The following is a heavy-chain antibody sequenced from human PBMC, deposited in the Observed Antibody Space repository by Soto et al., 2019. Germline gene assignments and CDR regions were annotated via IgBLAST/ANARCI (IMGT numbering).Heavy chain of an antibody. D-gene: IGHD1-26*01. V-gene: IGHV1-18*01. J-gene: IGHJ6*02. CDR2: ISAYNGNT. CDR1: GYTFTSYG. Sequence: GASVKVSCKASGYTFTSYGISWVRQAPGQGLEWMGWISAYNGNTNYAQKLQGRVTMTTDTSTSTAYMELRSLRSDDTAVYYCARGQGVLPNYYYYYGMDVWGQGTTVTVSS. CDR3: ARGQGVLPNYYYYYGMDV.